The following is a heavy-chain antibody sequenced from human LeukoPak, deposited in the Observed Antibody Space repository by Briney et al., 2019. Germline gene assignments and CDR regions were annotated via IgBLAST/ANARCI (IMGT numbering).Heavy chain of an antibody. Sequence: GGSLRLSCAASGFTFSSYGMHWVRQAPGKGLEWVAFIRYDGSNKYYADSVKGRFTISRDNSKNTLYLQMNSLRAEDTAVYYCASGLDGIVGATAVFDYWGQGTLVTVSS. V-gene: IGHV3-30*02. CDR2: IRYDGSNK. D-gene: IGHD1-26*01. CDR1: GFTFSSYG. CDR3: ASGLDGIVGATAVFDY. J-gene: IGHJ4*02.